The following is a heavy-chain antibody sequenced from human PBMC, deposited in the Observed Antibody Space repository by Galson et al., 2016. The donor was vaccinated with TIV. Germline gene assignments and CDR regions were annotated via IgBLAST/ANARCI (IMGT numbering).Heavy chain of an antibody. V-gene: IGHV1-69*13. D-gene: IGHD5-18*01. CDR1: GDTFTSYP. J-gene: IGHJ6*02. Sequence: SVKVSCKASGDTFTSYPFNWVRQAPGQGLEWMGGIIPLFGTANYAQKFQGRVTVTADESTSTVYLDLSSLRSEDTAVYYCAKDRNTALDTYHYYYGTDVWGQGTTVTVSS. CDR2: IIPLFGTA. CDR3: AKDRNTALDTYHYYYGTDV.